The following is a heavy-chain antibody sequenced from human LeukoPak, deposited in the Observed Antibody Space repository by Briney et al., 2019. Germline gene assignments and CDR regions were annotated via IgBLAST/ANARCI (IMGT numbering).Heavy chain of an antibody. J-gene: IGHJ4*02. CDR3: FVVVAAAEDY. V-gene: IGHV4-4*02. CDR1: GVSIRSSNW. D-gene: IGHD2-15*01. CDR2: IYHSGST. Sequence: PSGTLSLTCAVSGVSIRSSNWWSWVSQPPGKGLEWIGEIYHSGSTNYNPSLKSRVTISVDKSKNQFSLKLSSVTAADTAVYYCFVVVAAAEDYWGQGTLVTVSS.